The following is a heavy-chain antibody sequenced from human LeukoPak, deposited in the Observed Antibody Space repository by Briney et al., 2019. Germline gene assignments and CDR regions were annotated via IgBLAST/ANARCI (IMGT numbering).Heavy chain of an antibody. CDR2: LSYSGST. D-gene: IGHD6-13*01. J-gene: IGHJ4*02. Sequence: SETLSLTCTVSGGSISSNSYYWGWIRQPPGKGPEWTASLSYSGSTSYNPSLKSRVTISVDTSKNQFSLKLISVTAPDTAVYYCARDSSNWNYFDCWGQGTLVTVSS. CDR3: ARDSSNWNYFDC. V-gene: IGHV4-39*01. CDR1: GGSISSNSYY.